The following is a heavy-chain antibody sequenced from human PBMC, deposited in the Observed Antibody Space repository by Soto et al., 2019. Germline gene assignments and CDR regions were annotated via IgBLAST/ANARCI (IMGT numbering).Heavy chain of an antibody. J-gene: IGHJ3*01. D-gene: IGHD1-1*01. Sequence: GGSLRLSCAVSGFSFRTYGFHWVRQPPGKGLEWVAVISPKGHSDSVEGRFTISRDTSKDTLYLQMNNLRAEYTAVYYCARDDAFGNENAFDLWGQGTMVTVSS. V-gene: IGHV3-33*01. CDR3: ARDDAFGNENAFDL. CDR1: GFSFRTYG. CDR2: ISPK.